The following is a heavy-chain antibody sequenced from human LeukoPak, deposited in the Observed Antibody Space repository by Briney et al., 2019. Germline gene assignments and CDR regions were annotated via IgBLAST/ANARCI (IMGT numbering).Heavy chain of an antibody. CDR3: ARYGGSYYFDN. D-gene: IGHD1-26*01. CDR2: IKQDGSER. CDR1: GFTFSNYW. V-gene: IGHV3-7*01. J-gene: IGHJ4*02. Sequence: PGGSLRLSCAASGFTFSNYWMSWVRQAPGKGLEWVANIKQDGSERYYVDSAKGRFTISRDNAKNSLYLQMNSLRAEDTAVYYCARYGGSYYFDNWGQGTLVTVSS.